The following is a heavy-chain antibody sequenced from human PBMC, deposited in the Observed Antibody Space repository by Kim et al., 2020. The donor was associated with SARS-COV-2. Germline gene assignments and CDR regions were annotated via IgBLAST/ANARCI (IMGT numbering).Heavy chain of an antibody. J-gene: IGHJ4*02. V-gene: IGHV3-64*03. D-gene: IGHD3-16*01. Sequence: SDGGTTYYAESLKDRFTISRDNSKNTMYLQMSSLRLEDTAVYFCVGGTGDWGQGTLVTVSS. CDR3: VGGTGD. CDR2: SDGGTT.